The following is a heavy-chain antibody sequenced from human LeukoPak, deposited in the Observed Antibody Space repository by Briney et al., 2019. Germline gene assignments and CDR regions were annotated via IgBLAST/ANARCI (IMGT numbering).Heavy chain of an antibody. CDR1: GGSISSGSYY. J-gene: IGHJ1*01. V-gene: IGHV4-61*02. CDR3: ARDDGYCSGGSCYGYFQH. D-gene: IGHD2-15*01. Sequence: SSETLSLTCTVSGGSISSGSYYWSWIRQPAGKGLEWIGRIYTSGSTNYNPSLKSRVTISVDTSKNQFSLKLSCVTAADTAVYYCARDDGYCSGGSCYGYFQHWGQGTLVTVSS. CDR2: IYTSGST.